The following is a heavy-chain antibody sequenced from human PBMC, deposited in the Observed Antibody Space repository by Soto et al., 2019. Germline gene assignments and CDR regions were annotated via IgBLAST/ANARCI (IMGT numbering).Heavy chain of an antibody. D-gene: IGHD3-3*01. J-gene: IGHJ3*01. CDR1: GGSISTDSYN. V-gene: IGHV4-39*02. Sequence: QLQLQESGPGLVKPSETLSLTCSVSGGSISTDSYNWDWICQSPGKGLEWIGTIYYDGTPSYNPSLKSQVTISVDTSRNHFSLKVKSVTAADTAIYYCARFFGNAFDVWGQGTMVKVSS. CDR3: ARFFGNAFDV. CDR2: IYYDGTP.